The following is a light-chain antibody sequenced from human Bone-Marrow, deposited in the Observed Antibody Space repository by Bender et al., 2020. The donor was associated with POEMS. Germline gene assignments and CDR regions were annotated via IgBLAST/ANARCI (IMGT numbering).Light chain of an antibody. CDR2: EVS. J-gene: IGLJ3*02. Sequence: QSALTQPASVSGSPGQSITISCTGTSNDVGGYNWVSWYQQHPDKAPKLIIFEVSNRPSGVSDRFSGSKSGNTASLTISGLQPEDEADYSCSSFTGSSGLVFGGGTKLTVL. V-gene: IGLV2-14*01. CDR1: SNDVGGYNW. CDR3: SSFTGSSGLV.